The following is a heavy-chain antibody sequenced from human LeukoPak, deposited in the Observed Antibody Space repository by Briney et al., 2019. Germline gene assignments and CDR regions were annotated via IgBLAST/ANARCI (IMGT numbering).Heavy chain of an antibody. V-gene: IGHV4-61*02. CDR1: GGSISSGSYY. Sequence: SETLSLTCTVSGGSISSGSYYWSWIRQPAGKGLEWIGRIYTSGSTNYNPSLKSRVTISVDTSKNQFSLKLSSVTAADTAVYYCARPSYSSSSIYYFDYWGQGTLVTVSS. CDR3: ARPSYSSSSIYYFDY. CDR2: IYTSGST. J-gene: IGHJ4*02. D-gene: IGHD6-13*01.